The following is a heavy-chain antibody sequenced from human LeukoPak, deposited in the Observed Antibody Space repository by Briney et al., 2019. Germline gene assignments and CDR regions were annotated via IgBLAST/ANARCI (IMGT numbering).Heavy chain of an antibody. V-gene: IGHV4-34*01. CDR1: GGSFSGYY. D-gene: IGHD1-1*01. CDR2: INHGGST. J-gene: IGHJ4*02. CDR3: ARGGRLERSFDY. Sequence: PSEPLSLTCASYGGSFSGYYWSWIRQPPGKGLEWIGEINHGGSTNYNPSLKSRVTISVDTSKNKFSLKLSSVTAAGTAVYYCARGGRLERSFDYWGQGTLVTVSS.